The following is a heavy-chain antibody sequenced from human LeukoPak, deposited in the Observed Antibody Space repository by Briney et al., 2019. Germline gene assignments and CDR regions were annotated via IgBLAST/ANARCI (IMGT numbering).Heavy chain of an antibody. J-gene: IGHJ4*02. Sequence: SETLSLTCAVYGGSFSGYYWSWIRQPPGKGLEWIGEINHSGSTNYNPSLKSRVTISVGTSKNQFSLKLSSVTAADTAVYYCARVVYAGGVGYWGQGTLVTVSS. CDR2: INHSGST. CDR3: ARVVYAGGVGY. D-gene: IGHD1-14*01. CDR1: GGSFSGYY. V-gene: IGHV4-34*01.